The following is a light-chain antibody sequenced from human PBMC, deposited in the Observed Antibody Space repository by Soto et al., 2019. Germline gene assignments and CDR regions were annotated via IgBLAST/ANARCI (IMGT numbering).Light chain of an antibody. Sequence: QSVLTQPPSASGTPGQRVTISCSGSSSNIGSYYVYWYQQFPGTAPTLLIYTDNKRPSGVPDRFSCSKSGTSASLAITGLWSGDEADYYCAACDDSLRAVIFGGGTKLTVL. CDR1: SSNIGSYY. CDR3: AACDDSLRAVI. V-gene: IGLV1-47*02. CDR2: TDN. J-gene: IGLJ2*01.